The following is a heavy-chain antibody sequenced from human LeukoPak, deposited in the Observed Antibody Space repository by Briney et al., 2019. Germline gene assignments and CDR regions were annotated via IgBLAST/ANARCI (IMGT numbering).Heavy chain of an antibody. D-gene: IGHD2-2*03. CDR2: IYPGDSDT. V-gene: IGHV5-51*01. J-gene: IGHJ4*02. CDR3: ARPLNGYCSSTSCDGFDY. CDR1: GYSFTSYW. Sequence: GESLKISCKGSGYSFTSYWIGWVRQMPGKGLEWMGIIYPGDSDTRYSPSLQGQVTISADKSISTAYLQWSSLKASDTAMYYCARPLNGYCSSTSCDGFDYWGQGTLVTVSS.